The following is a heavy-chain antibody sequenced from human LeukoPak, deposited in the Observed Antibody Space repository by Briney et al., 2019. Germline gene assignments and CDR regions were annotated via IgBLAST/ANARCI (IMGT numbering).Heavy chain of an antibody. Sequence: GGSLRLSCAASGFTLSSYTMNWVRQAPGKGLEWVSSISSSSNYIYYVDSVKGRFTVSRDNAKNSLYLQMNSLRAEDTAVYYCARDEGTTRPYFDYWGQGTLVTVSS. CDR3: ARDEGTTRPYFDY. CDR2: ISSSSNYI. J-gene: IGHJ4*02. V-gene: IGHV3-21*04. CDR1: GFTLSSYT. D-gene: IGHD1-7*01.